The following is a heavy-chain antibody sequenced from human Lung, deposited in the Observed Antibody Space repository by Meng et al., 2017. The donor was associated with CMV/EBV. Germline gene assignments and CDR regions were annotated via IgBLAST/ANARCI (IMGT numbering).Heavy chain of an antibody. CDR2: IYYSGGT. CDR1: GGSVSSGSYY. Sequence: SETLSLXCTVSGGSVSSGSYYWSWIRQPPGKGLEWIGYIYYSGGTNYNPSLKSRVTISVDTSKNQFSLKLSSVTAADTAVYYCARLGGLRLAFWYGRDVWGQGTXV. D-gene: IGHD5-12*01. CDR3: ARLGGLRLAFWYGRDV. J-gene: IGHJ6*02. V-gene: IGHV4-61*01.